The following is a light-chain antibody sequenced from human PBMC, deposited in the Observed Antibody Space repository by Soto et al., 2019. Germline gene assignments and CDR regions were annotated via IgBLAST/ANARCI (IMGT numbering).Light chain of an antibody. CDR3: QQYKDYVYT. V-gene: IGKV1-5*01. CDR2: DVS. J-gene: IGKJ2*01. CDR1: QTVERW. Sequence: DIQTTQSPSTLSASVGDRVIITCRASQTVERWMAWYQQKPGKAPKLLISDVSTLERGVPSRFSGSGSATEFTLTISGLQPDDFATYYCQQYKDYVYTFGQGTKV.